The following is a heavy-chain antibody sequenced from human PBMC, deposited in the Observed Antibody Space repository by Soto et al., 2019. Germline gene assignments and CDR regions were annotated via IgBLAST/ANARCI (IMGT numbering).Heavy chain of an antibody. CDR1: GGSFSGYY. J-gene: IGHJ4*02. CDR3: ARVHDYYDSSGYYLDY. D-gene: IGHD3-22*01. V-gene: IGHV4-34*01. Sequence: KPSETLSLTCAVYGGSFSGYYWSWIRQPPGKGLEWIGEINHSGSTNYNPSLKSRVTTSVDTSKNQFSLKLSSVTAADTAVYYCARVHDYYDSSGYYLDYWGQGTLVTVSS. CDR2: INHSGST.